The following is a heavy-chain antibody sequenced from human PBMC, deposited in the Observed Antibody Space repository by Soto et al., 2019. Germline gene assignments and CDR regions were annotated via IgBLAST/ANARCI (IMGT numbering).Heavy chain of an antibody. J-gene: IGHJ4*02. Sequence: QVQLVQSGAEVKKPGSSVKFSCKTSGVTFNTFAISWVRQAPGQGLEYMGGIIPVLGPANYAQRFQGRVTITADKSTSTAYLELSNLTSEDTAVYYCARAAKRYFDYWGQGTLVTVSS. V-gene: IGHV1-69*06. CDR3: ARAAKRYFDY. CDR1: GVTFNTFA. CDR2: IIPVLGPA.